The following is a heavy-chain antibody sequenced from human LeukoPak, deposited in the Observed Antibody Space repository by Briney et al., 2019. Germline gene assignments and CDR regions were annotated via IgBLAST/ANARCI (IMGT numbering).Heavy chain of an antibody. V-gene: IGHV1-24*01. CDR3: ATDSYDSSGSLDY. CDR2: FDPEDGET. Sequence: ASVTVSCKVSGYTLTELSMHWVRQAPGKGLEWMGGFDPEDGETIYAQKFQSRVTMTEDTSTDTAYMELSRLRSEYTAVCYCATDSYDSSGSLDYWGDGTLGTASS. J-gene: IGHJ4*01. CDR1: GYTLTELS. D-gene: IGHD3-22*01.